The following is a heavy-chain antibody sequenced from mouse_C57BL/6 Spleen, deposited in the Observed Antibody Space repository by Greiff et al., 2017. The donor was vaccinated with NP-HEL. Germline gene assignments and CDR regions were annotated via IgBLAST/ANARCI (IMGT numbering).Heavy chain of an antibody. V-gene: IGHV1-26*01. CDR1: GYTFTDYY. Sequence: EVQLQQSGPELVKPGASVKISCKASGYTFTDYYMNWVKQSHGKSLEWIGDINPNNGGTSYNQKFKGKATLTVDKSSSTAYMELRSLTSEDSAVYYCARSCYDYDRFAYWGQGTLVTVSA. J-gene: IGHJ3*01. CDR2: INPNNGGT. D-gene: IGHD2-4*01. CDR3: ARSCYDYDRFAY.